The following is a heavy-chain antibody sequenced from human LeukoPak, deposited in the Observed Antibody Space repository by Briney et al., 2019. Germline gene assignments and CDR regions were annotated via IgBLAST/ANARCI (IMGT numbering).Heavy chain of an antibody. D-gene: IGHD1-26*01. Sequence: ASVEVSCKASGYTFTSYYMHWVRQAPGQGLEWMGIINPSGGSTSYAQKFQGRVTMTRDTSTSTVYMELSSLRSEDTAVYYCARDGGIVGATLDDMDVWGQGTTVTVSS. J-gene: IGHJ6*02. CDR1: GYTFTSYY. CDR3: ARDGGIVGATLDDMDV. V-gene: IGHV1-46*01. CDR2: INPSGGST.